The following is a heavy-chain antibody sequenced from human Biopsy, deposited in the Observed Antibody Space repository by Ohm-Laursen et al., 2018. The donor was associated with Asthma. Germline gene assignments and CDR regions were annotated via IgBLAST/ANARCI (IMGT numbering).Heavy chain of an antibody. V-gene: IGHV1-18*01. CDR2: ISVYNGNT. Sequence: GSSVKVSCKTPGYTFNSAGITWVRQAPGQGLEWMGWISVYNGNTKVAQKLQDRVTMITDTSTSTAYMELGSLRSDDTAVYFCARAVDYSHYYGIDVWGQGTTVTVS. D-gene: IGHD3-10*01. J-gene: IGHJ6*02. CDR3: ARAVDYSHYYGIDV. CDR1: GYTFNSAG.